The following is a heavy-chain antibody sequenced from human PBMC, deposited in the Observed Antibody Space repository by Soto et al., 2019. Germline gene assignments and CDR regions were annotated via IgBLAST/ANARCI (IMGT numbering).Heavy chain of an antibody. CDR1: GCTFSSYA. V-gene: IGHV1-69*06. Sequence: PSVKCSCKTSGCTFSSYAISCVRHAPGQVLHCMGGIIPIFGTANYAQKFQGRVTITADKSTSTAYMELSSLRSEDTAVYYCAACLAGGKWIQLWGTYYFDYWGQGTLVTVSS. J-gene: IGHJ4*02. CDR2: IIPIFGTA. D-gene: IGHD5-18*01. CDR3: AACLAGGKWIQLWGTYYFDY.